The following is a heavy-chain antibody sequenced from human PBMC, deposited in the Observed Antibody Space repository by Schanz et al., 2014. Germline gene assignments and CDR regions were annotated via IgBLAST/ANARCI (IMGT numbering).Heavy chain of an antibody. CDR1: GFIFTSYS. CDR2: ISSSSNYY. CDR3: ARSYHDDDDYTRALDM. Sequence: EVQLVESGGGLVKSGGSLRLSCATSGFIFTSYSMHWVRQAPGKGLEWVSSISSSSNYYYYADSVKGRFTISRDNAQNSLFLQMNSLRVEDTAVYYCARSYHDDDDYTRALDMWGQGTMVTVSS. D-gene: IGHD3-16*01. J-gene: IGHJ3*02. V-gene: IGHV3-21*01.